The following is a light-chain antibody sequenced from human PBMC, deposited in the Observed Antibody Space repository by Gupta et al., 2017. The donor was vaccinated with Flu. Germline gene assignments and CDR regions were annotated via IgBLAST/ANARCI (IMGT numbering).Light chain of an antibody. CDR1: NSNIGSRT. CDR2: NNN. CDR3: AVWDDSLNGVL. J-gene: IGLJ2*01. Sequence: SVLTQPPSASGTPGRRVTISCSGSNSNIGSRTVNWYQQLPGTAPKLLIYNNNQRPSGVPDRFSDSKSGTSASLAISGLQSEDEADYYCAVWDDSLNGVLFGGGTKLTVL. V-gene: IGLV1-44*01.